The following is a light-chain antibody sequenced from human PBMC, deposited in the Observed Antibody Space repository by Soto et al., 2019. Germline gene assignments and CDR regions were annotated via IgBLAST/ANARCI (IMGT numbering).Light chain of an antibody. Sequence: DIHGNQSPSSVSASVRDRITITFRASQDIGGRLAWFQQKPGKAPQYLIQAASILQSGVPSRFSGSGSGTEFILTISSLQPDDFATYYCQQYNDWRTVGQGTNVDIK. J-gene: IGKJ1*01. CDR2: AAS. V-gene: IGKV1D-16*01. CDR1: QDIGGR. CDR3: QQYNDWRT.